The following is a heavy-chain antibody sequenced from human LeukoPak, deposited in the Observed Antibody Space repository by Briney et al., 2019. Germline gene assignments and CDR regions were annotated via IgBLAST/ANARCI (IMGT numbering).Heavy chain of an antibody. Sequence: SETLSLTCTVSGGSISSYYWSWIRQPPGKGLEWIGYIYYSGSTNYNPSLKSRVTISVDTSKNQFSLRLSSVTAADTAVYYCARGVSSDYWGQGTLVTVSS. V-gene: IGHV4-59*01. J-gene: IGHJ4*02. CDR1: GGSISSYY. CDR3: ARGVSSDY. CDR2: IYYSGST. D-gene: IGHD5/OR15-5a*01.